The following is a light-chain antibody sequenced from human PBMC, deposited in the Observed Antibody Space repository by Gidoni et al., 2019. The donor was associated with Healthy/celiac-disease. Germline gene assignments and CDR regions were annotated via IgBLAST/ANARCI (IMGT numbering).Light chain of an antibody. V-gene: IGKV3D-20*01. CDR1: QCVSSSY. CDR3: QQYGSSPLT. CDR2: DAS. Sequence: DIVLTHSPATLSLSPGERATLSCGASQCVSSSYLAWYQQKPGLAPRLLNYDASSRATGIPDRFSGSGSGTDFTLTISRLEPEDFAVYYCQQYGSSPLTCGGGTKVEIK. J-gene: IGKJ4*01.